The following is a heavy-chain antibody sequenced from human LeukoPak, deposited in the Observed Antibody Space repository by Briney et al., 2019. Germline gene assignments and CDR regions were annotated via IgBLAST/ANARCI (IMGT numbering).Heavy chain of an antibody. CDR1: GFTFSSYW. J-gene: IGHJ6*03. CDR2: IKQDGSEK. V-gene: IGHV3-7*01. Sequence: GGSLRLSCVASGFTFSSYWMSWVRQAPGKGLEWVANIKQDGSEKYYVDSVKGRFTISRDNAKNSLYLQMNSLRAEDTAVYYCASAQTYYDFWSGNYYYYYMDVWGKGTTVTVSS. CDR3: ASAQTYYDFWSGNYYYYYMDV. D-gene: IGHD3-3*01.